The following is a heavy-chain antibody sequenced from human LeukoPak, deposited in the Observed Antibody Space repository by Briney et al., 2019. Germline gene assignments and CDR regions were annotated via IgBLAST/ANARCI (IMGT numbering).Heavy chain of an antibody. Sequence: EASVKVSCKASGYTFTSYGISWVRQAPGQGVEWMGWISAYNGNTNYAQKLQGRVTMTTDTSTSTAYMALRGLRSDDTAVYYCARDPDGRNYFDYWGQGTLVTVSS. V-gene: IGHV1-18*01. CDR3: ARDPDGRNYFDY. J-gene: IGHJ4*02. CDR2: ISAYNGNT. CDR1: GYTFTSYG. D-gene: IGHD1-14*01.